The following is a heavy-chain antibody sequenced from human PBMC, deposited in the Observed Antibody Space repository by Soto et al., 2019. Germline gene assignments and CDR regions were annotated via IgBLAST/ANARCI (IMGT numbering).Heavy chain of an antibody. D-gene: IGHD3-9*01. CDR1: GGSISSGGYS. J-gene: IGHJ5*02. CDR3: ARDLEYYDILTGPSGWFDP. V-gene: IGHV4-30-2*01. CDR2: IYHSGST. Sequence: QLQLQESGSGLVKPSQTLSLTCAVSGGSISSGGYSWSWIRQPPGKGLEWIGYIYHSGSTYYNPYLKSRVTISVVRSKNQFSLKLSSVTAADTAVYYCARDLEYYDILTGPSGWFDPWGQGTLVTVSS.